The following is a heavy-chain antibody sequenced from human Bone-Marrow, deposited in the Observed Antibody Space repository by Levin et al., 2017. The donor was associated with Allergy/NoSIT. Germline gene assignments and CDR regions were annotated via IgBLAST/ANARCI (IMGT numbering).Heavy chain of an antibody. CDR3: TTRWGDNH. Sequence: PGESLKISCVVSGFTFSDSAMHWVRQASGKGLEWVGHIRGKAKNNTTTYVASVKGRFTISRDDSKNTAFLQMNSLTTEDTAVYYCTTRWGDNHWGQGTLVTVSS. J-gene: IGHJ5*02. CDR1: GFTFSDSA. CDR2: IRGKAKNNTT. V-gene: IGHV3-73*01. D-gene: IGHD3-16*01.